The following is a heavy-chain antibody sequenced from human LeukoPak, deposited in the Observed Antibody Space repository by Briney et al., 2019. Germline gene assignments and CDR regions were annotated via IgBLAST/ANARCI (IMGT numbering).Heavy chain of an antibody. V-gene: IGHV1-18*01. CDR1: GYPFSAHF. D-gene: IGHD6-19*01. J-gene: IGHJ4*02. CDR3: ARSSYSSGWSYSPDFDY. Sequence: GASVKVSCKASGYPFSAHFLNWVRQAPGQGLEWMGWISAYNGNTNYAQKLQGRVTMTTDTSTSTAYMELRSLRSDDTAVYYCARSSYSSGWSYSPDFDYWGQGTLVTVSS. CDR2: ISAYNGNT.